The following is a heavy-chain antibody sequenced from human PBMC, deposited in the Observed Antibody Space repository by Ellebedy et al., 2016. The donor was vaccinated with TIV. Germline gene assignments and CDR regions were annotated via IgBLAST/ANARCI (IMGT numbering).Heavy chain of an antibody. CDR1: GYTFTSYY. CDR3: ARISGHGDYGMDV. D-gene: IGHD5-12*01. CDR2: INPSGGST. J-gene: IGHJ6*02. Sequence: ASVKVSXXASGYTFTSYYMHWVRQAPGQGLEWMGIINPSGGSTSYAQKFQGRVTMTRDTSTSTAYMELSSLRSEDTAVYYCARISGHGDYGMDVWGQGTTVTVSS. V-gene: IGHV1-46*01.